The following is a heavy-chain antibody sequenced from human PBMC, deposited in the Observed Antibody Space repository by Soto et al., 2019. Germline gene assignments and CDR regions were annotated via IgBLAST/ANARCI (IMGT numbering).Heavy chain of an antibody. CDR2: INTDGITT. V-gene: IGHV3-74*01. Sequence: GGSLRLSCAASGFTFSSSWMHWIRPAPGKGLVWVSRINTDGITTNYADSVKGRFTISRDNAMNTLYLQMNSLTAEDTAVYYCARDHCTTTTCYTVWFDPWGQGTLVTVSS. CDR3: ARDHCTTTTCYTVWFDP. CDR1: GFTFSSSW. D-gene: IGHD2-2*02. J-gene: IGHJ5*02.